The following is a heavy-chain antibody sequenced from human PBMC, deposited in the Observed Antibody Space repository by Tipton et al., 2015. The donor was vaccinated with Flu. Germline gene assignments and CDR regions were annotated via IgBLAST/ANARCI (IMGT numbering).Heavy chain of an antibody. CDR2: IYYSGST. J-gene: IGHJ6*02. Sequence: TLSLTCSVSGDSIGSPYYWAWIRQPPGKGLEWIGYIYYSGSTNYNPPLKSRVIISGDTSKNQISLKLSSVTAADTAVYYCARESLPDYYYYYGMDVWGQGTTVTVSS. V-gene: IGHV4-59*01. CDR1: GDSIGSPYY. CDR3: ARESLPDYYYYYGMDV.